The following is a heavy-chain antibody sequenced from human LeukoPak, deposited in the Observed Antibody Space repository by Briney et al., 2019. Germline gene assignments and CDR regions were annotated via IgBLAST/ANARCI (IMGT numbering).Heavy chain of an antibody. CDR1: GFTFSSYG. CDR2: ISYDGSNK. J-gene: IGHJ4*02. Sequence: GGSLRLSCAASGFTFSSYGMNWVRQAPGKGLEWVAVISYDGSNKYYADSVKGRFTISRDNSKNTLYLQMNSLRAEDTAVYYCAKPGQQLVPSSFDYWGQGTLVTVSS. V-gene: IGHV3-30*18. D-gene: IGHD6-13*01. CDR3: AKPGQQLVPSSFDY.